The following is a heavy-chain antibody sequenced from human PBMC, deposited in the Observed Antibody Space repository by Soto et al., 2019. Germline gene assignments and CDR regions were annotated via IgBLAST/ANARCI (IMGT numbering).Heavy chain of an antibody. V-gene: IGHV3-23*04. Sequence: EVQLVESGGGLVQPEGSLRLSCEASGFTFSSYAMSWVRQAPGKGLEWVSGISGSGGTTYYADSVKGRFTISRDNSKNTLVLQMNSLRAEDTAVYYCARDQAAGGTISRYFQDWGQGTLVTVSS. CDR3: ARDQAAGGTISRYFQD. CDR1: GFTFSSYA. J-gene: IGHJ1*01. D-gene: IGHD6-13*01. CDR2: ISGSGGTT.